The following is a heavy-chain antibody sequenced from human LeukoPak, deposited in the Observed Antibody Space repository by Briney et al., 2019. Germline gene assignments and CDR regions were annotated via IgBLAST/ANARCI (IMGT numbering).Heavy chain of an antibody. Sequence: PGGSLRLSCAASEFTLTGYWMHWVRLAPGEGLVWVSHIKSDGSFAGYADSVKGRFTISRDNAKNSLFLQMNSLRAEDTAVYYCARGPLIAAAGTWWGQGTLVTVSS. CDR2: IKSDGSFA. D-gene: IGHD6-13*01. CDR3: ARGPLIAAAGTW. J-gene: IGHJ4*02. V-gene: IGHV3-74*01. CDR1: EFTLTGYW.